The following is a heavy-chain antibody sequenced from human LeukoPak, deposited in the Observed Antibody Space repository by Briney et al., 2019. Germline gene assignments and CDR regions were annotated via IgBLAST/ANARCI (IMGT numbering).Heavy chain of an antibody. Sequence: GGSLRLSCAASGFTFSTYTMHWARQAPGEGLEWVSTISGSGDSTYYADSVKGRFTISRDNSKNTLFLQMNNLRGKDTAAYYCAKDPPTAGTTFDYWGQGALVTVSS. J-gene: IGHJ4*02. D-gene: IGHD6-13*01. CDR3: AKDPPTAGTTFDY. V-gene: IGHV3-23*01. CDR2: ISGSGDST. CDR1: GFTFSTYT.